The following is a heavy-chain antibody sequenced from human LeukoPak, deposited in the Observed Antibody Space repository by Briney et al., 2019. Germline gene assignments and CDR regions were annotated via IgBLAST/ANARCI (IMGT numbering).Heavy chain of an antibody. Sequence: GGSLRLSCAASGFTFSSYAMHWVRQAPGKGLEWVAVISYDGSNKYYADSVKGRFTISRDNSKNTLYLQMNSLRAEDTAVYYCAKGVGVVPAAVDYWGQGTLVTVSS. CDR1: GFTFSSYA. CDR3: AKGVGVVPAAVDY. CDR2: ISYDGSNK. J-gene: IGHJ4*02. D-gene: IGHD2-2*01. V-gene: IGHV3-30-3*01.